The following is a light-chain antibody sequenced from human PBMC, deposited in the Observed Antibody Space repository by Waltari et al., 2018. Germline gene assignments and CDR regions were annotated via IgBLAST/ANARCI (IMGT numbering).Light chain of an antibody. V-gene: IGKV2-28*01. CDR3: MQALQTPRT. CDR1: QSLLHSNGYNY. Sequence: DIVLTQSPLSLPVTPGEPASIACRSSQSLLHSNGYNYLDWYLQKPGQSHQVLIYLGSNRASGVPDRFSGSGSGTDFTLKISRVEAEDVGVYYCMQALQTPRTFGGGTKVEIK. CDR2: LGS. J-gene: IGKJ4*01.